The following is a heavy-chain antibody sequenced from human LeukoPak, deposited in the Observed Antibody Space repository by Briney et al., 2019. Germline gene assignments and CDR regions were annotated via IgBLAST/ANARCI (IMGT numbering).Heavy chain of an antibody. Sequence: VASVKVSCKASGYTFTNYDMHWVRQAPGQGLEWMGIINPSGGSTHYAQKFQGRDTLTRDTSTSTVYMELSSLRSEDTAVYYCARDLNYNFDYWGQGTLVTVSS. CDR2: INPSGGST. CDR3: ARDLNYNFDY. D-gene: IGHD1-1*01. V-gene: IGHV1-46*01. J-gene: IGHJ4*02. CDR1: GYTFTNYD.